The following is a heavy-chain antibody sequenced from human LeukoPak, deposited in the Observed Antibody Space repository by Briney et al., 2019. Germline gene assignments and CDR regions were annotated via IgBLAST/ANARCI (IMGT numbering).Heavy chain of an antibody. Sequence: PSETLSLTCAVYGGSFSGYYWSWIRQPPGKGLEWIGEINHSGSTNYNPSLKSRVTISVDTSKNQFSLKLSSVTAADTAVYYCARDLGYDFWSGYYSHWFDPWGQGTRVTVSS. V-gene: IGHV4-34*01. CDR3: ARDLGYDFWSGYYSHWFDP. CDR1: GGSFSGYY. J-gene: IGHJ5*02. D-gene: IGHD3-3*01. CDR2: INHSGST.